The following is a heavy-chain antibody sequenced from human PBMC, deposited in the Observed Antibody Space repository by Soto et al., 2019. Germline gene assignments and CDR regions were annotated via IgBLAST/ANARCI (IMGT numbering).Heavy chain of an antibody. CDR1: GGSISSSSYY. V-gene: IGHV4-39*01. J-gene: IGHJ5*02. CDR2: IYYSGST. Sequence: SETLSLTCTVSGGSISSSSYYWGWIRQPPGKGLEWIGSIYYSGSTYYNPSLKSRVTISVDTSKNQFSLKLSSVTAADTAVYYCARHGGLGRYFDWLLEGGWFDPWGQGTLVTVSS. D-gene: IGHD3-9*01. CDR3: ARHGGLGRYFDWLLEGGWFDP.